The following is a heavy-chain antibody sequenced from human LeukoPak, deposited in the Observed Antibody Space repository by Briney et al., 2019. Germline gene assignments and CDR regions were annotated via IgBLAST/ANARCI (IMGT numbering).Heavy chain of an antibody. CDR3: ARTHTTGLTDI. CDR1: GDSVNNYY. Sequence: SETLSPTCAVSGDSVNNYYWTWIRQPPGKGLEWIGYIYIRGGTNYNPSLRSRVTISLDTSKNQFSLKLTSVTAADTAVYYCARTHTTGLTDIWGQGTLVTVSS. D-gene: IGHD2-8*02. CDR2: IYIRGGT. J-gene: IGHJ4*02. V-gene: IGHV4-4*09.